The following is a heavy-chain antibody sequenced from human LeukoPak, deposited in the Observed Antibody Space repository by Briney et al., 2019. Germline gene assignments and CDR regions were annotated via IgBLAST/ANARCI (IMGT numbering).Heavy chain of an antibody. Sequence: GGSLRLSCAASGFSFSNFYMSWIRQAPGKGLEWVSYISSSSTYANSADSVRGRFTISRDNAKNSLYLQMNSLRVEDTAVYYCARESDSSGYYDYWGQGTLVTVSS. V-gene: IGHV3-11*06. CDR3: ARESDSSGYYDY. CDR2: ISSSSTYA. CDR1: GFSFSNFY. D-gene: IGHD3-22*01. J-gene: IGHJ4*02.